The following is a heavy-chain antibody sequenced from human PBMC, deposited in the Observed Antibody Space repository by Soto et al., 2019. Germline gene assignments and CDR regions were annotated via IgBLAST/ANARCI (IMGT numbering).Heavy chain of an antibody. CDR1: GFTFSSYA. V-gene: IGHV3-30-3*01. CDR3: ARDPSGSYYFDY. Sequence: QVQLVESGGGVVQPGRSLRLSCAASGFTFSSYAMHWVRQAPGKGLEWVAVISYDGSNKYYADSVKGRFTISRDNSKNTRYLQMNSLRAEDTAVYYCARDPSGSYYFDYWGQGTLVTVSS. CDR2: ISYDGSNK. D-gene: IGHD1-26*01. J-gene: IGHJ4*02.